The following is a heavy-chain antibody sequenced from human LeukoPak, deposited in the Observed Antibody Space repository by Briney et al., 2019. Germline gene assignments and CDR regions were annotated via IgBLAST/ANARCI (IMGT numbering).Heavy chain of an antibody. Sequence: SETLSLTCTVSGGSISSYSWSWIRQSPGKGLEWIGYIYYSGSTNYNPSFKSRVTISVDTSKNQFSLKLSSVTAADTAVYYCASGYYYDSSGSFDYWGQGTLVTVSS. CDR1: GGSISSYS. CDR2: IYYSGST. CDR3: ASGYYYDSSGSFDY. V-gene: IGHV4-59*08. D-gene: IGHD3-22*01. J-gene: IGHJ4*02.